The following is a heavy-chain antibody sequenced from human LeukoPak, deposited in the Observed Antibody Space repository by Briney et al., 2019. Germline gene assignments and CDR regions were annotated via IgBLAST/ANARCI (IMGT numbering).Heavy chain of an antibody. D-gene: IGHD2-2*03. CDR2: ISGSGGST. CDR3: AKMDVNGAIYYFDY. J-gene: IGHJ4*02. CDR1: GFTFSSYA. Sequence: GGSLRLSCAASGFTFSSYAMTWVHQAPGKGLEWVSAISGSGGSTYYADSVKGRFTISRDNSKNTLYLQMNSLRAEDTAVYYCAKMDVNGAIYYFDYWGQGTLVTVSS. V-gene: IGHV3-23*01.